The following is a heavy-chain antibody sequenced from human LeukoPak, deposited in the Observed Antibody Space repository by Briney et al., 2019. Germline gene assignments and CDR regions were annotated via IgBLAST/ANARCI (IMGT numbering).Heavy chain of an antibody. CDR3: ARGDVVVPAAMAPDP. V-gene: IGHV3-74*01. J-gene: IGHJ5*02. CDR2: INSDGSIT. D-gene: IGHD2-2*01. Sequence: GGSLRLSCAASGFIFSSYWMHWVRQAPGKGLVWVSRINSDGSITTYAASVKGRFTISRDNAKNTLYLQMNSPTAEDTAVYYCARGDVVVPAAMAPDPWGQGTLVTVSS. CDR1: GFIFSSYW.